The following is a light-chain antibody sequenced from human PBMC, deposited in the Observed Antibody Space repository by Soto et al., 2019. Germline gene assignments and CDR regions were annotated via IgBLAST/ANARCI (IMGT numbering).Light chain of an antibody. CDR2: KDT. CDR1: ALPKQY. Sequence: SYELTQPPSVSVSPGQTARVTCSGDALPKQYFYWYQQKPGQAPGVVIYKDTERPSGIPERFSGSSSGTTVTLTISGVQAEDKDDYYCQSSDSSGTYVVFGGGTKLTVL. V-gene: IGLV3-25*02. J-gene: IGLJ2*01. CDR3: QSSDSSGTYVV.